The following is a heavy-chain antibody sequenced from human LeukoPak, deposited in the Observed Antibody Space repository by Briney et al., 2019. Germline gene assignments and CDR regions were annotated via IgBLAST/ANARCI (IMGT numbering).Heavy chain of an antibody. V-gene: IGHV3-23*01. J-gene: IGHJ4*02. CDR3: ASGPPFLKYFEY. CDR2: ISVGAEYI. D-gene: IGHD3-3*01. Sequence: GGSLRLSCAASGFTFSTYVMNWFRQAPGKGLEWVSTISVGAEYIFYTDSVKGRFTISRDDSNNALYLQMHSLRAEDTALYYCASGPPFLKYFEYWGQGTLVTVSS. CDR1: GFTFSTYV.